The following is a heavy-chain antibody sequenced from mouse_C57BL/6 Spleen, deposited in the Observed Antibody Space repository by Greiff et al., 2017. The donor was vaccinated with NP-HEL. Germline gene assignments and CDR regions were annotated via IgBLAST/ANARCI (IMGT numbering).Heavy chain of an antibody. CDR2: IDPSDSYT. CDR1: GYTFTSYW. CDR3: ARPLYYGSGRAMDY. V-gene: IGHV1-69*01. J-gene: IGHJ4*01. D-gene: IGHD1-1*01. Sequence: VQLQQPGAELVMPGASVKLSCKASGYTFTSYWMHWVKQRPGQGLEWIGEIDPSDSYTNYNQKFKGKSTLTVDKSSSTAYMQLSSLTSEDSAVYYCARPLYYGSGRAMDYWGQGTSVTVSS.